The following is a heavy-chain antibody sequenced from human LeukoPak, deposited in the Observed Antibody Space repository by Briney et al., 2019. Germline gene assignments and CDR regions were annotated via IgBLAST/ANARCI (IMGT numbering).Heavy chain of an antibody. J-gene: IGHJ6*02. D-gene: IGHD6-13*01. Sequence: GGSLRLSCAASGFTFRSYGMHWVRQAPGKGLEWVAVISNDGSNKYYADSVKGRFTISRDNSKNTLYLQMNSLRLEDTAVYYCARKDPVAASGTVHYYCMDVWGQGTSVTVSS. V-gene: IGHV3-30-3*01. CDR3: ARKDPVAASGTVHYYCMDV. CDR1: GFTFRSYG. CDR2: ISNDGSNK.